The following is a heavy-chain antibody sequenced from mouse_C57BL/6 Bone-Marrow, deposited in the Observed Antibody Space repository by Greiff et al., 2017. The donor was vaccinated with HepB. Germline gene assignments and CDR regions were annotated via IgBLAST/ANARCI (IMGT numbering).Heavy chain of an antibody. D-gene: IGHD1-1*01. CDR3: TRGGITTVVERFAY. CDR1: GYTFTSYW. CDR2: IYPGNSDT. V-gene: IGHV1-5*01. J-gene: IGHJ3*01. Sequence: VQLQQSGTVLARPGASVKMSCKTSGYTFTSYWMHWVKQRPGQGLEWIGAIYPGNSDTSYNQKFKGKAKLTAVTSASTAYMELSSLTNEDSAVYYCTRGGITTVVERFAYWGQGTLVTVSA.